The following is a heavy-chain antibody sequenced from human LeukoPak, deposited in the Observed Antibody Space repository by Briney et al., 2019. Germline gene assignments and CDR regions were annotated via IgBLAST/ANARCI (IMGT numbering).Heavy chain of an antibody. Sequence: SETLSLTCTVSGGSISSYYWSWIRQPPGKGWEGFGYIYYSGSTNYNPSLKSRVTISVDTSKNQFSLKLSSVTAADTAVYYCARPPSSTTVTYYWGQGTLVTVSS. CDR2: IYYSGST. CDR3: ARPPSSTTVTYY. D-gene: IGHD4-17*01. CDR1: GGSISSYY. V-gene: IGHV4-59*13. J-gene: IGHJ4*02.